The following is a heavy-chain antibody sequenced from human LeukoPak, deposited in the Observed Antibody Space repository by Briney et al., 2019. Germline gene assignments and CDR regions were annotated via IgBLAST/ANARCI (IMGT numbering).Heavy chain of an antibody. V-gene: IGHV4-61*02. CDR3: AGHNSGYDSYYYYMDV. J-gene: IGHJ6*03. Sequence: SETLSLTCTVSGYSISSGSYYWSWIRQPAGKGLEWIGRIYTSGSTNYNPSLKSRVTISVDTSKNQFSLKLSSVTAADTAVYYCAGHNSGYDSYYYYMDVWGKGTTVTISS. D-gene: IGHD5-12*01. CDR2: IYTSGST. CDR1: GYSISSGSYY.